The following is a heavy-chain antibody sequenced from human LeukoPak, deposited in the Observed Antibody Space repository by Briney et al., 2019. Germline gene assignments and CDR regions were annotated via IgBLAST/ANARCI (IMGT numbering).Heavy chain of an antibody. V-gene: IGHV4-39*01. CDR1: GGSISSSGYY. J-gene: IGHJ4*02. CDR3: ARVATITVDS. Sequence: KPSETLSLTCTVSGGSISSSGYYWGWLRQPPGKGLEWIGSTYYSGSTYYNPSLKSRVTISVDTSKNQFSLKLSSVTAADTAVYYCARVATITVDSWGQGTLVTVSS. D-gene: IGHD5-12*01. CDR2: TYYSGST.